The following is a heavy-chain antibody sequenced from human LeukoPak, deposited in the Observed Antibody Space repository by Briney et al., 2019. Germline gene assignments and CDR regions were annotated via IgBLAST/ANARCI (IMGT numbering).Heavy chain of an antibody. Sequence: SETLSLTCTVSGGSISSGDFYWTWIRQPPGKALEWIGYIYYTGSTYYNPSLQSRVLMSIDTSKNQFSLKFYSVTAADTAVYFCARHPFATPFDYWGPGTLVTASS. CDR1: GGSISSGDFY. D-gene: IGHD2-15*01. CDR2: IYYTGST. J-gene: IGHJ4*02. V-gene: IGHV4-30-4*01. CDR3: ARHPFATPFDY.